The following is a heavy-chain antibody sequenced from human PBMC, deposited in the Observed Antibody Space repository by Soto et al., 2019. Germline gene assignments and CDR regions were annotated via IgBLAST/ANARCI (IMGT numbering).Heavy chain of an antibody. V-gene: IGHV3-23*01. CDR2: ISGGGGAT. CDR3: GNSEPYGSGSYYFDY. J-gene: IGHJ4*02. D-gene: IGHD1-26*01. CDR1: GFTFSRNA. Sequence: EVQLLESGGGLVQPGGSLRLSCAASGFTFSRNAMSWVRQAPGKGLEWVSGISGGGGATYYAFSGKGRFTISRDKSKKTPSQQMNTLKADATAIYYSGNSEPYGSGSYYFDYWGQGTLVTVSS.